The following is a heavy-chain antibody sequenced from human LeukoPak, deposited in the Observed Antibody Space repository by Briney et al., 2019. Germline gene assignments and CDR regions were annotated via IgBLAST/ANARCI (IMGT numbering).Heavy chain of an antibody. CDR1: GSTYSSYA. D-gene: IGHD5-24*01. Sequence: GGSLRLSCAASGSTYSSYAMSWVRQAPGKGLEWVSVISGSGGSTYYADSVKGRFTISRDNSKNTLYLQMNSLRAEDTAVYYCAKGEMAWFDYWGQGTLVTVSS. CDR2: ISGSGGST. J-gene: IGHJ4*02. V-gene: IGHV3-23*01. CDR3: AKGEMAWFDY.